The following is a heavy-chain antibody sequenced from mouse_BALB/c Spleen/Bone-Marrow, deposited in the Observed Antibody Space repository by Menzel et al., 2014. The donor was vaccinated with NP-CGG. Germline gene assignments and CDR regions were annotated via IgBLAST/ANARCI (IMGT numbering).Heavy chain of an antibody. V-gene: IGHV3-1*02. CDR1: GYSITSGYS. CDR3: ARLDGSKGFDY. Sequence: EVQVVESGPDLVKPSQSLSLTCTVTGYSITSGYSWHWIRQFPGNKLERMAYIHNSGVTNFNPSLKSRISISRDTSKNQFFLQLNSVTTEDTATYYCARLDGSKGFDYWGRGTTLTVSS. CDR2: IHNSGVT. J-gene: IGHJ2*01. D-gene: IGHD1-1*01.